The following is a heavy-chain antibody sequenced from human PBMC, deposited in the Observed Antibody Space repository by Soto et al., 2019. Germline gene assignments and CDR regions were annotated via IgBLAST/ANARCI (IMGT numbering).Heavy chain of an antibody. D-gene: IGHD6-19*01. CDR3: VRDLIVGVAMAGSLRVVVY. CDR1: GFTFSDYS. Sequence: EVQLVESGGGLVQPGGSLRLSCAASGFTFSDYSMNWVRQSPGRGLECISYISGSSTTKYYADSVTGRFTISRDNAKKSLFLQMNSLIAEDTAGYYCVRDLIVGVAMAGSLRVVVYWGQGTLVTVSS. CDR2: ISGSSTTK. V-gene: IGHV3-48*01. J-gene: IGHJ4*02.